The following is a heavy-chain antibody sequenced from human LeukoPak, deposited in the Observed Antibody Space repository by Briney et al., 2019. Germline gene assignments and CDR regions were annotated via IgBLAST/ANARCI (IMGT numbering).Heavy chain of an antibody. Sequence: GESLRLSCTASGFTFSIYWMSWVRQAPGKGLEWVASIKEDGSEEHYVDSVKGRFTISRDNARNSVHVQMNSLRAEDTAVYFCARIRPGNYFDYWGQEALVTVSS. CDR3: ARIRPGNYFDY. J-gene: IGHJ4*02. V-gene: IGHV3-7*01. CDR2: IKEDGSEE. CDR1: GFTFSIYW. D-gene: IGHD6-6*01.